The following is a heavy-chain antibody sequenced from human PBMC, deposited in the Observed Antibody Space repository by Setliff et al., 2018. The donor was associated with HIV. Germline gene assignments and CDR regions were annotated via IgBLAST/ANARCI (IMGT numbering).Heavy chain of an antibody. V-gene: IGHV1-8*02. D-gene: IGHD3-3*01. Sequence: ASAKVSCKASGYSFSDYDINWVRQATGQGLEWMGWMNPNSGNTGYAQKFQGRVTMTRNTSISTAYMELSSLRSEDTAVSYCARGGWSYNFWSGYAFDIWGQGTMVTVSS. CDR2: MNPNSGNT. CDR1: GYSFSDYD. J-gene: IGHJ3*02. CDR3: ARGGWSYNFWSGYAFDI.